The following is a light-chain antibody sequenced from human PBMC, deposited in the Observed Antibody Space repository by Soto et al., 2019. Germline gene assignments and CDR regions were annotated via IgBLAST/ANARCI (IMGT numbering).Light chain of an antibody. CDR3: QQYNNWPPWT. CDR1: QSVNTN. Sequence: EIVMTQSPATLSVSPGERATLSCRASQSVNTNLAWYQQKPGQAPRLLIYGASTRATGIPARFSGSGSGTEFTLNISSLQSEDFAVYFCQQYNNWPPWTLGQGTKVDIK. J-gene: IGKJ1*01. V-gene: IGKV3-15*01. CDR2: GAS.